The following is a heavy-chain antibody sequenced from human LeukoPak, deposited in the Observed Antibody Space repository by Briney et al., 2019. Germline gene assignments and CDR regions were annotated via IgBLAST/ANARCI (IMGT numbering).Heavy chain of an antibody. CDR1: GFTFSSYA. J-gene: IGHJ4*02. CDR3: ARDRPTGGSRVFVVQ. Sequence: GGSLRLSCTASGFTFSSYAMTWVRQAPGKGLEWISSMSSGSSYIYYADSVRGRFTISRDNTKNSLYLQMNNLRGEDTGIYYCARDRPTGGSRVFVVQWGQGTPVTVSS. D-gene: IGHD2-15*01. CDR2: MSSGSSYI. V-gene: IGHV3-21*06.